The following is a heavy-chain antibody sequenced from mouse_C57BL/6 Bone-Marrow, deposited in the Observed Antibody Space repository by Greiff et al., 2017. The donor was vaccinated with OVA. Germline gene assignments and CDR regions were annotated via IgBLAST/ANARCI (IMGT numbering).Heavy chain of an antibody. J-gene: IGHJ1*03. V-gene: IGHV14-3*01. Sequence: EVQLQQSVAELVRPGASVKLSCTASGFNIKNTYMHWVKQRPEQGLEWIGRIDPANGNTKYAPKFQGKATITADTSSNTAYLQLSSLTSEDTAIEYCARGDCSCGSSPVRYFDVWGTGTTVTVSS. CDR1: GFNIKNTY. CDR2: IDPANGNT. D-gene: IGHD1-1*01. CDR3: ARGDCSCGSSPVRYFDV.